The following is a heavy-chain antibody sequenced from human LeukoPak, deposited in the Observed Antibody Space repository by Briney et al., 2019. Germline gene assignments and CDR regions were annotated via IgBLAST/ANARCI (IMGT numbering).Heavy chain of an antibody. CDR3: AKDTFPNILTGPPAPLDV. D-gene: IGHD3-9*01. J-gene: IGHJ6*02. CDR2: IRYDGSNK. Sequence: GGSLRLSCAASGFTFSSYGMHWVRQAPGKGLEWVAFIRYDGSNKYYADSVKGRFTISRDNSKNTLYLQMNSLRAEDTAVYYCAKDTFPNILTGPPAPLDVWGQGTTVTVSS. CDR1: GFTFSSYG. V-gene: IGHV3-30*02.